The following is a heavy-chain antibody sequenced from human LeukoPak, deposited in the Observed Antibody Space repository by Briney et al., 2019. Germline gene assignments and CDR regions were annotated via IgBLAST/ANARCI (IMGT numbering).Heavy chain of an antibody. CDR3: VRRYYEYNVYVRLFDF. Sequence: GVALRLFCAASGFPFSRGWLLWVRQAPGKGLVWVSRISDDGSITTYADSVQGRFTISRDNAKRTVYLQMQSLRVEHTAVYLCVRRYYEYNVYVRLFDFWGQGILVTVSS. D-gene: IGHD3-16*01. J-gene: IGHJ4*02. CDR2: ISDDGSIT. CDR1: GFPFSRGW. V-gene: IGHV3-74*03.